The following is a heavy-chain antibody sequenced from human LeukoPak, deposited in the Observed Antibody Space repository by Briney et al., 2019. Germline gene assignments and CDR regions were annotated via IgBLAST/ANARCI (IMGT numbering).Heavy chain of an antibody. CDR2: IYYSGST. Sequence: SETLSLTCTVSGGSIRTSSYYWGWIRQPPGKGLEWIATIYYSGSTYYSPSLKSRATISVDTSKNQFSLKLSSVTAADTAVYYCARRGVTQYYFDYWGQGTLVTVSS. CDR1: GGSIRTSSYY. J-gene: IGHJ4*02. D-gene: IGHD2-21*02. CDR3: ARRGVTQYYFDY. V-gene: IGHV4-39*01.